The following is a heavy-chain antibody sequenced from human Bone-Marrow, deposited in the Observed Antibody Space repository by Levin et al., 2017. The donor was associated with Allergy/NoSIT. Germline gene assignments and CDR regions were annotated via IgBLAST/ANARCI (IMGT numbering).Heavy chain of an antibody. Sequence: GASVKVSCAASGFTFSSYWMSWVRQAPGKGLEWVANIKQDGSEKYYVDSVKGRFTISRDNAKNSLYLQMNSLRAEDTAVYYCARRRGYSGYRSYYYGMDVWGQGTTVTVSS. CDR2: IKQDGSEK. V-gene: IGHV3-7*01. D-gene: IGHD5-12*01. J-gene: IGHJ6*02. CDR1: GFTFSSYW. CDR3: ARRRGYSGYRSYYYGMDV.